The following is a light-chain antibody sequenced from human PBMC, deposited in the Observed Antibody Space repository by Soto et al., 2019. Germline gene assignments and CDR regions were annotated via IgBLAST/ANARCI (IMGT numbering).Light chain of an antibody. CDR1: KLGDKY. Sequence: SSELTQPPSVSVSPGQTASITCSGDKLGDKYACWYQQKPGQSPVLVIYQDSKRPSGIPERFSGSNSGNTATLTISGTQAMDEADYYCQAWDSSTVVFGGGTKADRP. V-gene: IGLV3-1*01. CDR3: QAWDSSTVV. CDR2: QDS. J-gene: IGLJ2*01.